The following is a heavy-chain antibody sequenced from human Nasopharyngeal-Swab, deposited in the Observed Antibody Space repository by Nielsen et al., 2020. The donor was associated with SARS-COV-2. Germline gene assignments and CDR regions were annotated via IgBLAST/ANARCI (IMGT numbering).Heavy chain of an antibody. J-gene: IGHJ1*01. CDR1: GFTFSSYS. CDR2: ISSSSSYI. Sequence: GESLKISCAASGFTFSSYSMNWVRQAPGKGLEWVSSISSSSSYIYYADSVKGRFTISRDNAKNSLYLQMNSLRAEDTAVYYCTTDRYQLHHWGQGTLVTVSS. D-gene: IGHD2-2*01. V-gene: IGHV3-21*03. CDR3: TTDRYQLHH.